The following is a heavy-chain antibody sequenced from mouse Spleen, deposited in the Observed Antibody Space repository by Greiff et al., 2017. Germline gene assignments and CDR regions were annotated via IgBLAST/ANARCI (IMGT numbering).Heavy chain of an antibody. Sequence: VQLQQPGAELVRPGASVKLSCKASGYTFTSYWINWVKQRPGQGLEWIGNIYPSDSYTNYNQKFKDKATLTVDKSSSTAYMQLSSPTSEDSAVYYCTRKDYGRGAMDYWGQGTSVTVSS. D-gene: IGHD1-1*01. CDR1: GYTFTSYW. CDR3: TRKDYGRGAMDY. CDR2: IYPSDSYT. V-gene: IGHV1-69*02. J-gene: IGHJ4*01.